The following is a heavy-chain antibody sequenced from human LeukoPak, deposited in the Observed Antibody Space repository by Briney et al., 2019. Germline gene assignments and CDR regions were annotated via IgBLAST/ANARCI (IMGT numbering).Heavy chain of an antibody. CDR1: GFTFSTYA. CDR2: ITVSSGTT. J-gene: IGHJ3*02. CDR3: AKDPNGDYIGAFDS. Sequence: GGSLRLSCVASGFTFSTYAMTWVRQAPGRGLEWVSSITVSSGTTNYANSVKGRFTISRDNSKHTLYLQMNSLRPEDTAMYYCAKDPNGDYIGAFDSWGQGTLVTVPS. D-gene: IGHD2-8*01. V-gene: IGHV3-23*01.